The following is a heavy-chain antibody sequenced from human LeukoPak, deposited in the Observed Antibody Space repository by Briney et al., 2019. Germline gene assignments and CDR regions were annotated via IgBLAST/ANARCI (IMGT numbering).Heavy chain of an antibody. V-gene: IGHV4-39*01. CDR3: ARQMPSDGWFDP. CDR1: GGSISSTTYY. CDR2: IFDTGAT. D-gene: IGHD2-2*01. Sequence: SETLSLTCTLSGGSISSTTYYWGWIRQPPGKGLEWIASIFDTGATYYNPSLNSRVTISVDRSKSQFFLNARSVTAADTAVYYCARQMPSDGWFDPWGQGTLVTVSS. J-gene: IGHJ5*02.